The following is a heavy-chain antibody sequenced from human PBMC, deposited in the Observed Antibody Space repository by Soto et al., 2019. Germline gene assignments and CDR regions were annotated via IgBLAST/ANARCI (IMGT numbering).Heavy chain of an antibody. J-gene: IGHJ5*01. D-gene: IGHD2-15*01. CDR2: ISPSSSYM. CDR3: AFALVSPEGSCDP. CDR1: GFTFSLFT. V-gene: IGHV3-21*01. Sequence: LRLSCAASGFTFSLFTIAWVRQAPGKGLEWVSCISPSSSYMYYADSVKGRFTTSRDNAKNSVFLQMNSLRAEDTAVYYCAFALVSPEGSCDPWGKGTL.